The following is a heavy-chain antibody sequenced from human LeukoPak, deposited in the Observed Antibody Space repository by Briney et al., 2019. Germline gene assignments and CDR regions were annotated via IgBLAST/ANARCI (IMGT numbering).Heavy chain of an antibody. V-gene: IGHV4-59*08. CDR3: ARSADMVTNFDY. Sequence: SETLSLTCTVSGGSISSYYWSWIRQPPGKGLEWIGYIYYSGCTNYNPSLKSRVTISVDTSKNQFSLKLSSVTAADTAVYYCARSADMVTNFDYWGQGTLVTVSS. J-gene: IGHJ4*02. CDR1: GGSISSYY. CDR2: IYYSGCT. D-gene: IGHD5-18*01.